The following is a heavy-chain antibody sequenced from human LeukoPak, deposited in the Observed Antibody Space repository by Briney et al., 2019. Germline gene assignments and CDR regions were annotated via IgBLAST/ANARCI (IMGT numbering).Heavy chain of an antibody. CDR2: IIPIFGTA. D-gene: IGHD3-16*02. CDR3: ARDQGDYVWGSYRPFDY. V-gene: IGHV1-69*01. CDR1: EGTFSSYA. J-gene: IGHJ4*02. Sequence: SVKVCCKASEGTFSSYAISWVRQAPGQGLEWMGGIIPIFGTANYAQKFQGRVTITVDESTSTAYMELSSLRSEDTAVYYCARDQGDYVWGSYRPFDYWGQGTLVTVSS.